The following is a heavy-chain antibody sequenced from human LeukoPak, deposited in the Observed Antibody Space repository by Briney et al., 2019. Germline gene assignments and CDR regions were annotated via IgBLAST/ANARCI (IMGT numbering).Heavy chain of an antibody. J-gene: IGHJ4*02. V-gene: IGHV1-46*01. CDR1: GYTFTSCY. CDR3: ARDWGTCSGGSCSRFAGY. CDR2: INPSGGST. D-gene: IGHD2-15*01. Sequence: GASVKVSCKASGYTFTSCYMHWVRQAPGQGLEWMGIINPSGGSTSYAQKFRGRVTMTRDTSTSTVYMELSSLRSEDTAVYYCARDWGTCSGGSCSRFAGYWGQGTLVTVSS.